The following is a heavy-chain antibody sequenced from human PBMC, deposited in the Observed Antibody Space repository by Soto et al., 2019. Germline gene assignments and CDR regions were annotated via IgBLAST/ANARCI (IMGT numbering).Heavy chain of an antibody. CDR2: ISYDGSNK. CDR3: AKVRYTMGVPAAIGAFDI. J-gene: IGHJ3*02. Sequence: GESLKISCAASGFTFSSYGMHWVRQAPGKGLEWVAVISYDGSNKYYADSVKGRFTISRDNSKNTLYLQMNSLRAEDTAVYYCAKVRYTMGVPAAIGAFDIWGQGTMVTVSS. CDR1: GFTFSSYG. D-gene: IGHD2-2*02. V-gene: IGHV3-30*18.